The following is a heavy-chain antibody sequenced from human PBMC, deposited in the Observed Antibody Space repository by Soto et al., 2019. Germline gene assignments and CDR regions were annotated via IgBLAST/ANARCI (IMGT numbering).Heavy chain of an antibody. CDR2: INPNSGGT. CDR1: GYTFTGYY. CDR3: TTASEQLWLRRRSYYYAMDV. V-gene: IGHV1-2*02. J-gene: IGHJ6*02. D-gene: IGHD5-18*01. Sequence: ASVKVSCKASGYTFTGYYMHWVRQAPGQGLEWMGWINPNSGGTNYAQKFQGRVTMTRDTSISTAYMELNSLKTEDTAVYYCTTASEQLWLRRRSYYYAMDVWGQGTTVTVSS.